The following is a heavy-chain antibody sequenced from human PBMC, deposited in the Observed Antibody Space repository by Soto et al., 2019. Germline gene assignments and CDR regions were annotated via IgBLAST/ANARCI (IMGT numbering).Heavy chain of an antibody. CDR2: ISGGGGSR. CDR1: GFTFSSYA. D-gene: IGHD5-12*01. CDR3: AKARGFSGYDWGDAFDI. J-gene: IGHJ3*02. V-gene: IGHV3-23*01. Sequence: EVQLLESGGGLVQQGESLRLSCAASGFTFSSYAMNWVRQAPGKGLEWVSTISGGGGSRYYADSVKGRFTISRDSSKNTLYLQMNSPRAEDTAVYYCAKARGFSGYDWGDAFDIWGQGTMVTVSS.